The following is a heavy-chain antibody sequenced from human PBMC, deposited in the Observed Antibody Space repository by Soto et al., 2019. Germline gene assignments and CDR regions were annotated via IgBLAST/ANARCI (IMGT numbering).Heavy chain of an antibody. CDR3: AREGPVSGNHAFDI. CDR2: IIPIFGAP. CDR1: GGSFSSYA. D-gene: IGHD6-19*01. V-gene: IGHV1-69*06. J-gene: IGHJ3*02. Sequence: QVQLVQSGAEVKKPGSSVKVSCKASGGSFSSYAISWVRQAPVQGLEWMGGIIPIFGAPTYAQKFQGRVTIIAAKSTSTAYMELSSLRSEDTALYYCAREGPVSGNHAFDIWGQGTLVTVSS.